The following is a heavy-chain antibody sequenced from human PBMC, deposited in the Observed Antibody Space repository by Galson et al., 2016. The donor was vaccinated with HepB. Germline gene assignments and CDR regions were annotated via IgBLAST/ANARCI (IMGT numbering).Heavy chain of an antibody. CDR2: ISYDGSNK. Sequence: SLRLSCAASGFTFSSHWMHWVRQVPGKGLEWVAVISYDGSNKYYADSAKGRFTISRDNSKNTLFLQMNSLRSEDTAVYYCAKDIACLSGMPDYWGQGTLVTVSS. J-gene: IGHJ4*02. V-gene: IGHV3-30*18. CDR1: GFTFSSHW. D-gene: IGHD3-10*01. CDR3: AKDIACLSGMPDY.